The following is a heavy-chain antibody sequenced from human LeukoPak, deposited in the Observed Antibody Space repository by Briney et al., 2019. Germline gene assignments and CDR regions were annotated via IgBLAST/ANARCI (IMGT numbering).Heavy chain of an antibody. CDR1: GGSISSGGYY. J-gene: IGHJ4*02. CDR3: ASIPCVGSSCIFDS. Sequence: SQTLSLTCTVSGGSISSGGYYWSWIRQHPGKGLEWIGHLYYSGTTNYNPSLRGRVTISVDTSKYHFSLRLGSVTAADTAVYYCASIPCVGSSCIFDSWGQGTLVTVSS. V-gene: IGHV4-31*03. D-gene: IGHD6-13*01. CDR2: LYYSGTT.